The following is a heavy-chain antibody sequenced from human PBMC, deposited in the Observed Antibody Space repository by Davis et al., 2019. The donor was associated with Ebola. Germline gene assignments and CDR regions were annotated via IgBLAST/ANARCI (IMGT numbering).Heavy chain of an antibody. Sequence: AASVKVSCKASGGTFSSYAMSWVRQAPGKGLEWVSAISGSGGSTYYADSVKGRFTISRDNSKNTLYLQMNSLRAEDTAVYYCAKDRRYGDYGSKGIDYWGQGTLVTVSS. CDR2: ISGSGGST. D-gene: IGHD4-17*01. V-gene: IGHV3-23*01. CDR3: AKDRRYGDYGSKGIDY. J-gene: IGHJ4*02. CDR1: GGTFSSYA.